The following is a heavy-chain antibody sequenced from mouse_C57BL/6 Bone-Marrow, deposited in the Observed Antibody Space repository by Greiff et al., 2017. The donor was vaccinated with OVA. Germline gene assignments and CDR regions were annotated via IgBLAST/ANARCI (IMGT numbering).Heavy chain of an antibody. V-gene: IGHV1-52*01. CDR1: GYTFTSYW. D-gene: IGHD1-1*01. Sequence: QVQLQQPGAELVRPGSSVKLSCKASGYTFTSYWLHWVKQRPIQGLEWIGNIDPSDSATHYNQKFKDKATSPVDKTSSTGYMQLSSLTSEESAVYYCARDHITTVVGDWGQGTTLTVSS. J-gene: IGHJ2*01. CDR3: ARDHITTVVGD. CDR2: IDPSDSAT.